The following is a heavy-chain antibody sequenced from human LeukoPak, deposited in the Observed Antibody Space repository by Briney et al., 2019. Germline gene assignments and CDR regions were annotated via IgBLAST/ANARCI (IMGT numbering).Heavy chain of an antibody. Sequence: GGSLRLSCAASGFTFSSYSMNWVRQAPGKGLEWVSYISSSSSTIYYADSVKGRFTISRDNAKNSLYLQMNSLRAEDTALYYCAKCVDASADYFDYWGQGTLVTVSS. CDR3: AKCVDASADYFDY. J-gene: IGHJ4*02. CDR2: ISSSSSTI. D-gene: IGHD2-2*01. V-gene: IGHV3-48*04. CDR1: GFTFSSYS.